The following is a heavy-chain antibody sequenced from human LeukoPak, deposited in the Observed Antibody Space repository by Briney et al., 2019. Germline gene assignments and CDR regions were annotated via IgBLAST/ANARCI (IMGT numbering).Heavy chain of an antibody. Sequence: ASVKVSCKASGYTFTSYGISWVRQAPRQGLEWMGWISAYNGNTNYAQKLQGRVTMTTDTSTSTAYMELRSLRSDDTAVYYCARVRDSSGWYYFDYWGQGTLVTVSS. CDR2: ISAYNGNT. CDR3: ARVRDSSGWYYFDY. CDR1: GYTFTSYG. D-gene: IGHD6-19*01. V-gene: IGHV1-18*01. J-gene: IGHJ4*02.